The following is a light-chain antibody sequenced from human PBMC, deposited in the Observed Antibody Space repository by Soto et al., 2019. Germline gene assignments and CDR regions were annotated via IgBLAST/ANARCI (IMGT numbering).Light chain of an antibody. CDR2: GAS. J-gene: IGKJ2*01. CDR1: QSVSSN. V-gene: IGKV3-15*01. CDR3: QQYNNWPLYT. Sequence: EIVMTQSPATLSVSPGERATLSCRASQSVSSNLAWYQQKPGQAPRLLIYGASTRATGIPARFSGSGSGTEFTLTISSLQSEDFAVYDCQQYNNWPLYTFGKGTKLEIK.